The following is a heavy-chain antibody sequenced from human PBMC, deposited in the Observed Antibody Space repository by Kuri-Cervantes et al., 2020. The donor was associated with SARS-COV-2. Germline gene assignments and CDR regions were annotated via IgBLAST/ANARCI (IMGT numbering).Heavy chain of an antibody. V-gene: IGHV4-59*01. D-gene: IGHD3-10*01. CDR2: IHHSGYT. Sequence: GSLRLSCTVSGGSISSSYWSWIRQPPGKGLEWIAYIHHSGYTNYNPSLKSRVTISTDTSKNQFSLKLSSVTAADTAVYYCARVRGSIASVGEEWFDPWGQEPWSPSPQ. CDR3: ARVRGSIASVGEEWFDP. J-gene: IGHJ5*02. CDR1: GGSISSSY.